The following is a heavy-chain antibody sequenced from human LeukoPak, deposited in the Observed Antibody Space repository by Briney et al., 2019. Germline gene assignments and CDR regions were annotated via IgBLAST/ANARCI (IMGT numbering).Heavy chain of an antibody. Sequence: PSQTLSLTCTVSGGSISSGSYYWPWIRQPAGKGLGWIGHLYTSGTTSYNPSLQSRVTISADTSRHQFSLRLTSVTAADTAVYYCARAGGSVGWYGTIDSWGQGTLVTVSS. CDR2: LYTSGTT. D-gene: IGHD6-19*01. CDR3: ARAGGSVGWYGTIDS. J-gene: IGHJ4*02. V-gene: IGHV4-61*09. CDR1: GGSISSGSYY.